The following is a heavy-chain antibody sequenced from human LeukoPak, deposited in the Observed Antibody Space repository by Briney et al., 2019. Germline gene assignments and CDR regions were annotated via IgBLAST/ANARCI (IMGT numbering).Heavy chain of an antibody. CDR1: GFSFGDFG. CDR3: ARGRYDISTVHRFFYYGMDV. D-gene: IGHD3-22*01. V-gene: IGHV3-20*04. Sequence: GGSLRLSCAASGFSFGDFGMSWVRQAPGTGLEWVSGINWNGVGTSYIDSVKGRFTVSRDNAKNSLYLQMNSLRGEDTALYFCARGRYDISTVHRFFYYGMDVWGQGTPVTVSS. J-gene: IGHJ6*02. CDR2: INWNGVGT.